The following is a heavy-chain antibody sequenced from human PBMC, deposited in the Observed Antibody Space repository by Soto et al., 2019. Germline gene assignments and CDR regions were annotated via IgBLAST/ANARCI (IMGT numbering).Heavy chain of an antibody. Sequence: QVQLVESGGGVVQPGTSLRLSCAASGFTISTHGMHWVRQAPGKGLEWVANIWYDGSNRFYADSVKGRFTISTDNSKNTLYLQMSSLRAEDTAVYYCAAATTWNFHFHYWGQGTQVTVSS. CDR2: IWYDGSNR. V-gene: IGHV3-33*01. D-gene: IGHD1-7*01. CDR1: GFTISTHG. J-gene: IGHJ4*02. CDR3: AAATTWNFHFHY.